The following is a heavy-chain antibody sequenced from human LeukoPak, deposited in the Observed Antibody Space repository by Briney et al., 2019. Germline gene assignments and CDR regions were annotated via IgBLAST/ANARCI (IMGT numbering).Heavy chain of an antibody. Sequence: PGGSLRLSCAVSGFPFSTYAMTWVRQAPGKGLEWVSGITGSDSSTYYADSVRGRFTISRDNSKNTVFLQMSSLRADDTAIYYCARGATPYDYGGNSVYWGQGTLVTVSS. V-gene: IGHV3-23*01. CDR2: ITGSDSST. J-gene: IGHJ4*02. CDR3: ARGATPYDYGGNSVY. D-gene: IGHD4-23*01. CDR1: GFPFSTYA.